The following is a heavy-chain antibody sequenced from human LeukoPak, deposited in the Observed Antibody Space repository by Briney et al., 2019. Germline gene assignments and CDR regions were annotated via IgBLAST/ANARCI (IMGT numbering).Heavy chain of an antibody. CDR1: GFTFSNAW. J-gene: IGHJ4*02. CDR2: IKSKTDGGTT. CDR3: STTYYYDSSEGY. V-gene: IGHV3-15*07. D-gene: IGHD3-22*01. Sequence: GGSPRLSCAASGFTFSNAWMIWVRQAPGKGLEWVGRIKSKTDGGTTDYAAPVKGRFTISRDDSKNTLYQQMNSLKTEDTAVYYCSTTYYYDSSEGYWGQGTLVTVSS.